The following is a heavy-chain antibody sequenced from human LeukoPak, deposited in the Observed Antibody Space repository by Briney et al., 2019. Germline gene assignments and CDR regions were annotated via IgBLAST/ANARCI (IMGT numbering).Heavy chain of an antibody. CDR2: ISDSGGTT. V-gene: IGHV3-23*01. CDR3: AKEASGYGYYFDY. CDR1: GFTFSSFA. J-gene: IGHJ4*02. Sequence: HPGRSLRLSCAVSGFTFSSFAMSWVRQAPGKGLEWVSVISDSGGTTFYADSVKGRFTISRDNSKNTLYLQMSSLRAEDTAVYYCAKEASGYGYYFDYWGQGTLVTVSS. D-gene: IGHD3-10*01.